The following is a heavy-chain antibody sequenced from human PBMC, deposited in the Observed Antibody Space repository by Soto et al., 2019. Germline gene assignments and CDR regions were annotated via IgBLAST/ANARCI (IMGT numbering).Heavy chain of an antibody. CDR3: AHRRAGIAARSWFDP. D-gene: IGHD6-6*01. CDR2: IYWDDDK. V-gene: IGHV2-5*02. J-gene: IGHJ5*02. CDR1: GFSLSASGVG. Sequence: GSGPTLVNPTQTLTLTCTFSGFSLSASGVGVGWIRQPPGKALEWLALIYWDDDKRYSPSLKSRLTITKDTSKNQVVLTMTNMDPVDTATYYCAHRRAGIAARSWFDPWGQGTLVTVSS.